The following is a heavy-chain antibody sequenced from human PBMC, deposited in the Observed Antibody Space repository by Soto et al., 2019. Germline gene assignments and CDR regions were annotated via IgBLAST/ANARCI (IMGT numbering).Heavy chain of an antibody. CDR1: GGSISSYY. CDR2: IYYSGST. J-gene: IGHJ4*02. Sequence: QVQLQESGPGLVKPSETLSLTCTVSGGSISSYYWSWIRQPPGKGLEWIGYIYYSGSTNYNPSLKSRVTISVDTSKNRFSLKLSSVTAADTAVYYCARSQRAYGAKVPTFDYWGQGTLVTVSS. CDR3: ARSQRAYGAKVPTFDY. D-gene: IGHD4-17*01. V-gene: IGHV4-59*08.